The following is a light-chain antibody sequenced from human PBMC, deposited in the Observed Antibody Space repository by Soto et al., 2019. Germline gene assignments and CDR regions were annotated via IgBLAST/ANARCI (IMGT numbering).Light chain of an antibody. CDR2: DVS. Sequence: EIVLTQSPGTLSLSPGERATLSCRASQTVSSSYLAWYQQTPGQAPRLLLYDVSKRAADIPARFSGRGSGTDFTRTSSSREPEDVAVYFWQRRANWPPMYSFGQGTKLEMK. J-gene: IGKJ2*03. CDR3: QRRANWPPMYS. CDR1: QTVSSSY. V-gene: IGKV3D-20*02.